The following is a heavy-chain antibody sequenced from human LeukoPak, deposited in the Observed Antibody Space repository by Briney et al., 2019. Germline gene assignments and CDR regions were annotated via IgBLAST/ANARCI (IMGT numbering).Heavy chain of an antibody. V-gene: IGHV3-48*04. CDR3: ARDLYYYGSSSGNFDY. CDR2: ISSSGSTI. J-gene: IGHJ4*02. CDR1: GFTFSSYS. Sequence: GGSLRLSCAASGFTFSSYSMNWVRQAPGKGLEWVSYISSSGSTIYYADSVKGRFTISRDNAKNSLYLQMNSLRAEDTAVYYCARDLYYYGSSSGNFDYWGQGTLVTVSS. D-gene: IGHD3-10*01.